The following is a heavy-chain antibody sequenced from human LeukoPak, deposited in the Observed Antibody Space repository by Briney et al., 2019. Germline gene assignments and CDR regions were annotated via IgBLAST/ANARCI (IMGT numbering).Heavy chain of an antibody. CDR2: MSFDGSNK. V-gene: IGHV3-30*14. CDR1: GFTFSSYA. D-gene: IGHD2-15*01. J-gene: IGHJ4*02. CDR3: ARFRCGGGSCYADY. Sequence: GWSLRLSCAASGFTFSSYAMHWVRQAPGKGLEWVAVMSFDGSNKYYADSVKGRFTISRDNSRNTLNLQINSLRVEDTAVYYCARFRCGGGSCYADYWGQGTLVTVSS.